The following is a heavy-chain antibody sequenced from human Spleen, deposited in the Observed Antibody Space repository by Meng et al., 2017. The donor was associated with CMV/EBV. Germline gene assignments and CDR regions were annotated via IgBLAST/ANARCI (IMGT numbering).Heavy chain of an antibody. J-gene: IGHJ3*01. CDR2: VKFDGNE. Sequence: GGSLRLSCAASGFTFSSYAMHWVRQAPGKGLEWLGFVKFDGNEYYADSAKGRFTISKDNSKATLYLQVSSLTTEDTAIYYCAKDGGQPGTMYFSFDVWGEGTMVTVSS. D-gene: IGHD3-3*01. CDR3: AKDGGQPGTMYFSFDV. V-gene: IGHV3-30*02. CDR1: GFTFSSYA.